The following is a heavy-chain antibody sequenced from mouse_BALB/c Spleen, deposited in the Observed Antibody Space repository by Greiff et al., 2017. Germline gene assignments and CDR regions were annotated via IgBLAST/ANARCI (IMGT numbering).Heavy chain of an antibody. Sequence: EVQLQESGPGLVKPSQSLSLTCTVTGYSITSDYAWNWIRQFPGNKLEWMGYISYSGSTSYNPSLKSRISITRDTSKNQFFLQLNSVTTEDTATYYCASSYDYDGFAYWGQGTLVTVSA. V-gene: IGHV3-2*02. CDR1: GYSITSDYA. J-gene: IGHJ3*01. CDR3: ASSYDYDGFAY. CDR2: ISYSGST. D-gene: IGHD2-4*01.